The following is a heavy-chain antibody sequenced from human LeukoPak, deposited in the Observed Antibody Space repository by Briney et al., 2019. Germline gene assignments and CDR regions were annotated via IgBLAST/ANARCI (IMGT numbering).Heavy chain of an antibody. CDR3: ARVGWYSYESSGRLHAGFDP. CDR1: GGSFSGYY. CDR2: INHSGST. D-gene: IGHD3-22*01. J-gene: IGHJ5*02. Sequence: PSETLSLTCPVYGGSFSGYYWSWIRQPPGKGLEWIGEINHSGSTNYNPSLKSRVTISVDTSKNQFSLKLSSVTAAETAAYYCARVGWYSYESSGRLHAGFDPWGQGTLVTVSS. V-gene: IGHV4-34*01.